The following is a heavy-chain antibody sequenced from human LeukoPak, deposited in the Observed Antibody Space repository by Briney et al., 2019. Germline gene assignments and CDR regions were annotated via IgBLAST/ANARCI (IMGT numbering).Heavy chain of an antibody. J-gene: IGHJ4*02. CDR1: GGTFSSYA. CDR2: IIPIFGTA. D-gene: IGHD6-6*01. CDR3: ARAIDPYSSSPFDY. Sequence: GASVKVSCKASGGTFSSYAISWVRQAPGQGLEWMGGIIPIFGTANYAQKFQGRVTITTDESTSTAYMELSSLRSEDTAVYYCARAIDPYSSSPFDYWGQGTLVTVSS. V-gene: IGHV1-69*05.